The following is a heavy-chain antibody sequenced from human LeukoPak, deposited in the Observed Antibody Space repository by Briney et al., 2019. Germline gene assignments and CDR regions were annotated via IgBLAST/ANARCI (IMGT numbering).Heavy chain of an antibody. V-gene: IGHV3-23*01. CDR3: AKDPYSSSSGGPYGMDV. Sequence: GGSLRLSCAASGFTFNTYAMSWVRQAPGKGLELVSAISSSGGITYYADSVKGRFTISRDNSKNTLYLQMSSLRAEDTAVYYCAKDPYSSSSGGPYGMDVWGQGTTVTVSS. CDR2: ISSSGGIT. J-gene: IGHJ6*02. CDR1: GFTFNTYA. D-gene: IGHD6-6*01.